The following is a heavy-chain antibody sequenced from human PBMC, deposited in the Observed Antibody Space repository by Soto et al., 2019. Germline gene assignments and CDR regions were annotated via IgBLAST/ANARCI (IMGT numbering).Heavy chain of an antibody. V-gene: IGHV3-23*01. Sequence: GGSLRLSCAASGFTFSSYAMSWVRQAPGKGLEWVSAISGSGGSTYYADSVKGRFTISRDNSKNTLYLQMNSLRAEDTAVYYCARDTIFGVVIIYFDYWGHGTLVTVSS. CDR2: ISGSGGST. CDR1: GFTFSSYA. CDR3: ARDTIFGVVIIYFDY. D-gene: IGHD3-3*01. J-gene: IGHJ4*01.